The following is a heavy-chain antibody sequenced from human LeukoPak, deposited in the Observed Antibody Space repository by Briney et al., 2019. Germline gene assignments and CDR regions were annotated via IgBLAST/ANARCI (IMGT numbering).Heavy chain of an antibody. CDR1: GFTFSNYA. CDR3: AKGSSGGRPYYFDY. J-gene: IGHJ4*02. D-gene: IGHD6-25*01. CDR2: ITDSGGDT. V-gene: IGHV3-23*01. Sequence: GGSLRLSCAASGFTFSNYAMSWVRQAPGKGLEWFSAITDSGGDTYHADSVKGRFTISRDNSMNTLYLQMSSLRAEDTAVYFCAKGSSGGRPYYFDYWGQGVLVTVSS.